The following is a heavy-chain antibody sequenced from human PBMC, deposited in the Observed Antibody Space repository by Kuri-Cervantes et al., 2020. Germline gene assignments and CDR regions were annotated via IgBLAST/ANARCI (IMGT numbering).Heavy chain of an antibody. J-gene: IGHJ4*02. Sequence: GGSLRLSCAASGFTFSSYSMNWVRQAPGKWLEWVSSISSSSSYIYYADSVKGRFTISRDNAKNSLYLQMNSLRAEDTAVYYCAKGFDESAFYLDSWGQGTLVTVSS. CDR1: GFTFSSYS. CDR2: ISSSSSYI. V-gene: IGHV3-21*01. CDR3: AKGFDESAFYLDS. D-gene: IGHD3-16*01.